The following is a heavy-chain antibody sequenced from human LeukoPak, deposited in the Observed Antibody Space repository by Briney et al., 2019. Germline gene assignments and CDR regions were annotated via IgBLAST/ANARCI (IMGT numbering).Heavy chain of an antibody. J-gene: IGHJ3*02. CDR2: INHSVST. V-gene: IGHV4-34*01. CDR1: GGSISSYY. Sequence: PSETLSLTCTVSGGSISSYYWSWIRQPAGRGLEWIGEINHSVSTNYNPSRKGRVTISVDTSKNQFSLKLSSVTAADTAVYYCARGRRWLRPAPDAFDIWGQGTMVTVSS. CDR3: ARGRRWLRPAPDAFDI. D-gene: IGHD5-12*01.